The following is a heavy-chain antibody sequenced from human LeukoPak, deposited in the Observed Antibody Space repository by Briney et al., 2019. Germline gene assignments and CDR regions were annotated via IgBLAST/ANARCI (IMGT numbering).Heavy chain of an antibody. Sequence: PSETLSLTCTVSGGSISSGDYYWSWIRQPPGKGLEWIGYIYYSGSTYYNPSLKSRVTISVDTSKNQFSLKLSSVTAADTAVYYCARRSTMITFGGVIVTFFDYWGQGTLATVSS. CDR2: IYYSGST. CDR1: GGSISSGDYY. D-gene: IGHD3-16*02. V-gene: IGHV4-30-4*01. CDR3: ARRSTMITFGGVIVTFFDY. J-gene: IGHJ4*02.